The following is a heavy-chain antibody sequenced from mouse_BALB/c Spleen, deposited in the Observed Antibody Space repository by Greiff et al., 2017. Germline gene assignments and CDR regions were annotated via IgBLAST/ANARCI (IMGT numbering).Heavy chain of an antibody. Sequence: EVKLMESGGGLVQPGGSLRLSCATSGFTFTEYYMSWVRQPPGKALEWLGFIRNKANGYTTEYSASVKGRFTISRDNSQSILYLQMNTLRAEDSATYYCARVSPLYFDYWGQGTTLTVSS. V-gene: IGHV7-3*02. CDR2: IRNKANGYTT. J-gene: IGHJ2*01. CDR3: ARVSPLYFDY. D-gene: IGHD6-1*01. CDR1: GFTFTEYY.